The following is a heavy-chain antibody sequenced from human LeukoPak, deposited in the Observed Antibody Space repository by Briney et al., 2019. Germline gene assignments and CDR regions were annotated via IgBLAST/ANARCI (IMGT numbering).Heavy chain of an antibody. CDR2: VNHSGST. CDR1: GGSFSGYY. J-gene: IGHJ3*02. V-gene: IGHV4-34*01. D-gene: IGHD3-16*01. CDR3: ARYANGGVNSHDAFDI. Sequence: PSETLSLTCAVYGGSFSGYYWSWIRQPPGKGLEWIGEVNHSGSTYYKPLLKSRVTISVDKSKNQFSLKLSSVTAADTAVYYCARYANGGVNSHDAFDIWGQGTMVTVSS.